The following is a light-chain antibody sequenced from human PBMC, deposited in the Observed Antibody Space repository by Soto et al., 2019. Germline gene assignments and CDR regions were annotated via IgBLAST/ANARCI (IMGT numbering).Light chain of an antibody. CDR1: QTISSW. J-gene: IGKJ1*01. CDR3: QQYETYLKT. Sequence: DIQMTQSPATLSGSVGGRFTITCRASQTISSWLAWYQQKPGKAPKILIYDASSLESGVPSRFSGSGSGTEFTLTISRVQPEDFATYYCQQYETYLKTFGQGTKVDIK. V-gene: IGKV1-5*01. CDR2: DAS.